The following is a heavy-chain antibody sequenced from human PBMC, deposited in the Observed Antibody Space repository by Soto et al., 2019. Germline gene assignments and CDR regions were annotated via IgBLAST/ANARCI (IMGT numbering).Heavy chain of an antibody. CDR3: ARTCCSTTSCQAHGMDV. Sequence: QVQLQESGPGLVKPSETLSLTCTVSGDSVSSGSYYWTWIRQPPGKGLEWIGYLYYTGTTNYNPSLKSRVTMSLDTSSNQFSLRLSSVTAADTAVYFCARTCCSTTSCQAHGMDVWGQGNSVTVSS. D-gene: IGHD2-2*01. V-gene: IGHV4-61*01. J-gene: IGHJ6*02. CDR2: LYYTGTT. CDR1: GDSVSSGSYY.